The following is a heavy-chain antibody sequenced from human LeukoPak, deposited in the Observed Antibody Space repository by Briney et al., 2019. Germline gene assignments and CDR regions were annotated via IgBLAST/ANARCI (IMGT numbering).Heavy chain of an antibody. D-gene: IGHD1-1*01. CDR3: REVQLERQQNDY. Sequence: SETLSLTCAVYGGSFSGYYWSWIRQPPGKGLEWIGEINHSGSTNYNPSLKSRVTISVDTSKNQFSLKLSSVTAADTAVYYCREVQLERQQNDYWGQGTLVTVSS. CDR2: INHSGST. V-gene: IGHV4-34*01. J-gene: IGHJ4*02. CDR1: GGSFSGYY.